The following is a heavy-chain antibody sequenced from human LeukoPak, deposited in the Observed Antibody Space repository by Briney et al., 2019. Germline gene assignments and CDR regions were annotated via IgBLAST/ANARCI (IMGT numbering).Heavy chain of an antibody. Sequence: SETLSLTCAVYGGSFSGYYLSWIRQPPGKGLEWIGEINHSGSTNYNPSLKSRVTISVDTSKNQFSLKLSSVTAAGTAVYYCARGRYCGSTSCYTGWFDPWGQGTLVTVSS. D-gene: IGHD2-2*02. J-gene: IGHJ5*02. CDR1: GGSFSGYY. CDR3: ARGRYCGSTSCYTGWFDP. V-gene: IGHV4-34*01. CDR2: INHSGST.